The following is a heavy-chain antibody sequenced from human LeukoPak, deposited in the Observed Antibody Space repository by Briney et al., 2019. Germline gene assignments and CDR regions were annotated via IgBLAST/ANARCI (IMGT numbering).Heavy chain of an antibody. V-gene: IGHV3-30*18. D-gene: IGHD6-13*01. CDR1: GFTFSSYG. CDR3: AKTYEGIAAAGTGFIDY. Sequence: QPGRSLRLSCAASGFTFSSYGMHWVGQAPGKGLEWVAVISYDGSNKYYADSVKGRFTISRDNSKNTLYLQMNSLRAEDPAVYYCAKTYEGIAAAGTGFIDYWGQGTLVTVSS. J-gene: IGHJ4*02. CDR2: ISYDGSNK.